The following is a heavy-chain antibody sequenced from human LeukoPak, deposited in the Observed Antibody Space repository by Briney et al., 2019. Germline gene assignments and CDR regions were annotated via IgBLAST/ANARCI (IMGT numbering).Heavy chain of an antibody. J-gene: IGHJ4*02. Sequence: PGGSLRLSCAASGFNLRSYEMNWVRQAPGEGLEWVSYISSSGTTTNYADSVKGRFTISRDNSKNTLYLQMNSLRAEDTAVYYCARLMYYYDSSGYDWGQGTLVTVSS. CDR3: ARLMYYYDSSGYD. CDR1: GFNLRSYE. D-gene: IGHD3-22*01. CDR2: ISSSGTTT. V-gene: IGHV3-48*03.